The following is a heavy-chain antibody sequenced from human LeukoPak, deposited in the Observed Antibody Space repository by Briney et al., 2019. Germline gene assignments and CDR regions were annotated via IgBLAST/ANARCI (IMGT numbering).Heavy chain of an antibody. CDR2: VTDSGDRT. J-gene: IGHJ4*02. Sequence: GGSLRLSCAASGFTFSNYAMTWVRQAPGKGLEYVSSVTDSGDRTWYADSVKGRFTISRDNSKNTLYLQMNSLRAEDTAVYYCAKDPLENIVYSYGPEAAYFDYWGQGTLVTVSS. D-gene: IGHD5-18*01. V-gene: IGHV3-23*01. CDR3: AKDPLENIVYSYGPEAAYFDY. CDR1: GFTFSNYA.